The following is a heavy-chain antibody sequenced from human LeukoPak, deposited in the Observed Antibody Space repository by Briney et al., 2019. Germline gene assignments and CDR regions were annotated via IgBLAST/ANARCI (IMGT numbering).Heavy chain of an antibody. CDR3: ARDDVTRGAFDI. D-gene: IGHD4-17*01. Sequence: SGGSLRLSCAASGFTVSSNYLTWVRQAPGKGLEWVSVIYSGGSTYYADSVKGRFTISRDNSKNTLYLQMNSLRAEDTAVYYCARDDVTRGAFDIWGQGTMVTVSS. V-gene: IGHV3-53*01. CDR2: IYSGGST. J-gene: IGHJ3*02. CDR1: GFTVSSNY.